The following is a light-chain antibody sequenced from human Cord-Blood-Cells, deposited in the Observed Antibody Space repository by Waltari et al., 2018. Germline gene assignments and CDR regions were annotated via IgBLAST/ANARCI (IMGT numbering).Light chain of an antibody. CDR3: QQSYSTPRG. CDR2: AAS. Sequence: DIQMTQSPSSLSASVGDRVTITCRASQSISSYLNWYQQKPEKAPKLLIYAASSLQSGVPSRFSGSGSGTDFTLTISSLQPEDFATYYCQQSYSTPRGFGQGTKLEIK. V-gene: IGKV1-39*01. J-gene: IGKJ2*03. CDR1: QSISSY.